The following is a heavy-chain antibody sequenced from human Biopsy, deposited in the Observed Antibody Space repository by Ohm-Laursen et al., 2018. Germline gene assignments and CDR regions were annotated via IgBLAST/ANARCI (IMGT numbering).Heavy chain of an antibody. CDR1: GFTFSDYW. CDR2: INGDGTNT. V-gene: IGHV3-74*01. D-gene: IGHD6-19*01. J-gene: IGHJ4*02. Sequence: SLRLSCAASGFTFSDYWMNWVRQAPGRGLVWVSRINGDGTNTNYADFVKGRFTISRDNAKNTLYLQMNSLRAEDTAVYYCARDNWLGYWGQGILVTVSS. CDR3: ARDNWLGY.